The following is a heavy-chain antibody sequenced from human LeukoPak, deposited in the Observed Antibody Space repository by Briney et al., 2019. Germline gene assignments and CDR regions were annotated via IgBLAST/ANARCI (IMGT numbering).Heavy chain of an antibody. CDR1: GFTFDDYA. Sequence: GGSLRLSCAASGFTFDDYAMHWVRQAPGKGLEWVSGISWNSGSIGYADSVKGRFTISRDNAKNSLYLQMNSLRAEDTALYYCAKDKGGSSGWSYYFDYWGQGTLVTVSS. J-gene: IGHJ4*02. V-gene: IGHV3-9*01. CDR2: ISWNSGSI. CDR3: AKDKGGSSGWSYYFDY. D-gene: IGHD6-19*01.